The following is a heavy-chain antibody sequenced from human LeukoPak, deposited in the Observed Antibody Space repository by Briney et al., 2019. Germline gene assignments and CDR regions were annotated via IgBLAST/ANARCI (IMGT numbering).Heavy chain of an antibody. V-gene: IGHV4-59*01. CDR2: IYYSGSA. CDR3: ARGTYSYGFDY. Sequence: SETLSLTCTVSGGSISSYYWSWIRQPPGKGLEWIGYIYYSGSANYNPSLKSRVTISVDTSKNQFSLKLSSATAADTAVYYCARGTYSYGFDYWGQGTLVTVSS. CDR1: GGSISSYY. D-gene: IGHD5-18*01. J-gene: IGHJ4*02.